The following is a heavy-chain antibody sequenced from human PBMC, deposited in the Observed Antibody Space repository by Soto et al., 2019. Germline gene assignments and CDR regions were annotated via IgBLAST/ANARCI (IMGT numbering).Heavy chain of an antibody. J-gene: IGHJ5*02. V-gene: IGHV4-39*01. CDR3: ARLHCNSPNCVPLDP. CDR1: GGSIIDDTYY. D-gene: IGHD2-2*01. Sequence: QLQLQESGPGLVKPSETLSLTCTVSGGSIIDDTYYWGWIRQPPGKGLEWIGRISYSGTSSYNPSLKSRVTMSVDSSKKQLSLRLSSVIAADTAVYYCARLHCNSPNCVPLDPWGQGTLVIVSS. CDR2: ISYSGTS.